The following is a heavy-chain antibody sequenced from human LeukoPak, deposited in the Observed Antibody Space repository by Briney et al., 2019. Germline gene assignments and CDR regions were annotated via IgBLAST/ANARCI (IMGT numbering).Heavy chain of an antibody. J-gene: IGHJ1*01. D-gene: IGHD1-7*01. CDR3: ARGPPKINWNCGEH. CDR2: ISSSSSYI. CDR1: GFTFSSYS. V-gene: IGHV3-21*01. Sequence: KPGGSLRLSCAASGFTFSSYSMNWVRQAPGKGLEWVSSISSSSSYIYYADSVKGRFTISRDNAKNSLYLQMNSLRAEDTAVYYCARGPPKINWNCGEHWGQGTLVTVSS.